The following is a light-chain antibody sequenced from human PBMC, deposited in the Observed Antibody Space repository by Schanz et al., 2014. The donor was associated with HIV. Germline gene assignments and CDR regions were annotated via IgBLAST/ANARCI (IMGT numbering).Light chain of an antibody. Sequence: EIVLTQSPGTLSLSPGQRATLSCRASQSVTSSLLAWYRQRPGQAPGLLIYGASSRAADIPDRFSGSGSGTDFTLIISRLEPEDFAVYYCQHHATSPRTFGQGTRVEIK. CDR3: QHHATSPRT. CDR2: GAS. CDR1: QSVTSSL. V-gene: IGKV3-20*01. J-gene: IGKJ1*01.